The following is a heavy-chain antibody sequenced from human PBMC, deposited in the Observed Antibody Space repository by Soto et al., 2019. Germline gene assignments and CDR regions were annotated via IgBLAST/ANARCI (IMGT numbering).Heavy chain of an antibody. CDR3: ARSLRDLDYGDYGPRPWYYYYGMDV. Sequence: PGGSLRLSCAASGFTFSSYGMHWVRQAPGKGLEWVAVIWHDGSNKYYADSVKGRFTISRDNSKNTLYLQMNILRAEDTAVYYCARSLRDLDYGDYGPRPWYYYYGMDVWGQGTTVTVSS. J-gene: IGHJ6*02. V-gene: IGHV3-33*01. D-gene: IGHD4-17*01. CDR2: IWHDGSNK. CDR1: GFTFSSYG.